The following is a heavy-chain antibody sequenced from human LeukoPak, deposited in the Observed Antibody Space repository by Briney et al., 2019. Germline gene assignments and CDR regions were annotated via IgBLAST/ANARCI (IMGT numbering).Heavy chain of an antibody. CDR2: IKQDGSEK. D-gene: IGHD6-13*01. CDR3: ARDEYSSSTSYYFDY. CDR1: GFTFSSYW. Sequence: PGGSLRLSCAASGFTFSSYWMSWVRQAPGKGLEWVANIKQDGSEKYYVDSVKGRFTISRDNAKNSLYLQMNSLRAEDTAVYYCARDEYSSSTSYYFDYWGQGTLVTVSS. J-gene: IGHJ4*02. V-gene: IGHV3-7*01.